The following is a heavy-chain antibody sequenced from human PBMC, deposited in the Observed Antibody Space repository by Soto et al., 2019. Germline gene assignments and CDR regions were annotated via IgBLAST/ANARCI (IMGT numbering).Heavy chain of an antibody. CDR2: ISSSSSYI. D-gene: IGHD3-22*01. V-gene: IGHV3-21*01. J-gene: IGHJ4*02. Sequence: LRLSCAASGFTFSSYSMNWVRQAPGKGLEWVSSISSSSSYIYYADSVKGRFTISRDNAKNSLYLQMNSLRAEDTAVYYCAREAYYYDSSGYPFDYWGQGTLVTVSS. CDR1: GFTFSSYS. CDR3: AREAYYYDSSGYPFDY.